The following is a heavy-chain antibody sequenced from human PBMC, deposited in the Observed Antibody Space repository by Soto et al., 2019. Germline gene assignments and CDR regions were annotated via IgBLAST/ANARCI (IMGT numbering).Heavy chain of an antibody. J-gene: IGHJ5*02. D-gene: IGHD1-26*01. CDR2: IYYSGST. Sequence: QLHLLESGPGLVKPSETLSLTCTVSGGSITSSSYYWGWIRQPPGKGLEWIGNIYYSGSTYYNPSLKSRVTISVDTSKNQFSLKLSSVTAADTAVYYCATQEVGGSYVYTFDPWGQGTLVTVSS. CDR3: ATQEVGGSYVYTFDP. CDR1: GGSITSSSYY. V-gene: IGHV4-39*01.